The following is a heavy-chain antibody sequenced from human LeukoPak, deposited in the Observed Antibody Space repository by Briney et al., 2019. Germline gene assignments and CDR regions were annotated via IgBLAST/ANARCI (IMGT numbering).Heavy chain of an antibody. CDR2: ISTSSGYI. D-gene: IGHD2-8*01. V-gene: IGHV3-21*06. J-gene: IGHJ6*03. CDR3: AKDRCSNGIGCYYYYMDV. Sequence: GGSLRLSCAASGFTFSSYSMNWVRQAPGKGLEWVSSISTSSGYIYYADSVKGRFTISRDNAKNLLYLQMNSLRAEDTAVYYCAKDRCSNGIGCYYYYMDVWGKGTTVTISS. CDR1: GFTFSSYS.